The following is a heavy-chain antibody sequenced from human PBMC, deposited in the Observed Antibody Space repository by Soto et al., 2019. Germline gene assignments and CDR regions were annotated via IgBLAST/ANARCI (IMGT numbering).Heavy chain of an antibody. J-gene: IGHJ6*02. CDR1: GGSISSGGYY. V-gene: IGHV4-31*03. D-gene: IGHD3-16*01. Sequence: SETLSLTCTVSGGSISSGGYYWSWIRQHPGKGLEWIGYIYYSGSTYYNPSLKSRVTISVDTSKNQFSLKLSSVTAADTAVYYCARDLNMGDVYYGMDVWGQGTTVTVS. CDR2: IYYSGST. CDR3: ARDLNMGDVYYGMDV.